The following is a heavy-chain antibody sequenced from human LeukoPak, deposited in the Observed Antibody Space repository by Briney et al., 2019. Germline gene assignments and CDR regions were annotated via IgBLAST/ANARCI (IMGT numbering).Heavy chain of an antibody. CDR2: IFSNGDT. D-gene: IGHD5-24*01. CDR3: TRDQMNY. J-gene: IGHJ4*02. CDR1: EFTVSRNY. V-gene: IGHV3-53*01. Sequence: GGSLRLSCTASEFTVSRNYMLWVRQAPGKGLEWVSLIFSNGDTHYADSVKGRFTISRDTSKNTVSLQMNSLRVEDTAMYYCTRDQMNYWVQATLVTVSS.